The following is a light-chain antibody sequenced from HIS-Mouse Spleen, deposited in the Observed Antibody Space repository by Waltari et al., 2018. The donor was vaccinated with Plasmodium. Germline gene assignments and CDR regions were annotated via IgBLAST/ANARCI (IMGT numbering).Light chain of an antibody. Sequence: QSALTQPASVSGSPGQSIPISCTGTSSDVGGYNYVSWYQQHPGKAPKRMIYDVSNRPSWVSNRFSGSKSGNTASLTISGLQAEDEADYYCSSYTSSSTLVFGGGTKLTVL. V-gene: IGLV2-14*03. CDR1: SSDVGGYNY. CDR3: SSYTSSSTLV. J-gene: IGLJ2*01. CDR2: DVS.